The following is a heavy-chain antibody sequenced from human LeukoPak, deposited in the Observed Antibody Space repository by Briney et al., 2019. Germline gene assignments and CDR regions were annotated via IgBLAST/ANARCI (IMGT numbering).Heavy chain of an antibody. CDR2: IYTSGST. CDR1: GGSISSGSYY. CDR3: ARDYRRGYWYFDL. J-gene: IGHJ2*01. V-gene: IGHV4-61*02. Sequence: SETLSLTCTVSGGSISSGSYYWSWIRQPAGKGLEWIGRIYTSGSTNYNPSLKSRVTISVDTSKNQFSLKLSSVTAADTAVYYCARDYRRGYWYFDLWGRGTLVTVSS.